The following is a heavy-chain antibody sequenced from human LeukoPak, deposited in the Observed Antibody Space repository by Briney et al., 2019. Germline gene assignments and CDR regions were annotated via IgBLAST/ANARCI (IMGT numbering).Heavy chain of an antibody. D-gene: IGHD6-19*01. J-gene: IGHJ4*02. CDR1: GGSISNGDHY. V-gene: IGHV4-31*03. CDR3: ARVAGTRLGY. Sequence: SETLSLTCTVSGGSISNGDHYWSWLRQHPGKGLEWIGEINHSGSTNYNPSLKSRVTISVDTSKNQFSLKLSSVTAADTAVYYCARVAGTRLGYWGQGTLVTVSS. CDR2: INHSGST.